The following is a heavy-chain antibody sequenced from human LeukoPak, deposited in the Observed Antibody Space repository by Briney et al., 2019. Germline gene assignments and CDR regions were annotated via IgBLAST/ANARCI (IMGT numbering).Heavy chain of an antibody. D-gene: IGHD3-16*01. V-gene: IGHV5-51*01. CDR1: GYSFSSHW. J-gene: IGHJ3*02. CDR2: IYPGESDS. Sequence: GESLKISCKGSGYSFSSHWIAWVRQMPGKGLEWMGIIYPGESDSKYSRSFEGQVTTSADKSINTAYLQWSSLKASDSAMYYCARRLGGADVFDIWGQGTMVTVSS. CDR3: ARRLGGADVFDI.